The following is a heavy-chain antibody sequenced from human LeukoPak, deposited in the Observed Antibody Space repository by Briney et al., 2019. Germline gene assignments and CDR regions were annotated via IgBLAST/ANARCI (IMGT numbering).Heavy chain of an antibody. V-gene: IGHV4-39*07. CDR3: ARVVDYGGNPFDY. Sequence: SETLSLTCTVSGGSISSSSYYWGWIRQPPGKGLEWIGSIYYSGSTYYNPSLKSRVTISVGTSKNQFSLKLSSVTAADTAAYYCARVVDYGGNPFDYWGQGTLVTASS. CDR2: IYYSGST. J-gene: IGHJ4*02. CDR1: GGSISSSSYY. D-gene: IGHD4-23*01.